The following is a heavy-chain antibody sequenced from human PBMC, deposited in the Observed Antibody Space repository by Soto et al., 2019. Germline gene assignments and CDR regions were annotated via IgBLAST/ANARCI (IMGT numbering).Heavy chain of an antibody. Sequence: QVQLVQSGAEVKKPGSSVKVSCKASGGTFSSYAISWVRQAPGQGLEWMGGIIPIFGTANYAQKFQGRVTITADESTSTAYMELSSLRYDDTAVYYCARDGGGDYGHCMVVWGQGTTVTVSS. J-gene: IGHJ6*02. CDR3: ARDGGGDYGHCMVV. V-gene: IGHV1-69*12. CDR1: GGTFSSYA. D-gene: IGHD4-17*01. CDR2: IIPIFGTA.